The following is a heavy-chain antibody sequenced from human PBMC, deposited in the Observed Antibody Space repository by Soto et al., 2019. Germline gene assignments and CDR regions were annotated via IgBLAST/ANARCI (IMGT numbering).Heavy chain of an antibody. V-gene: IGHV3-49*04. CDR1: GFTFGDYA. CDR2: IRSKAYGGTT. Sequence: GGSLRLSCTASGFTFGDYAMSWVRQAPGKGLEWVGFIRSKAYGGTTEYAASVKGRFTISRDDSKSIAYLQMNSLKTEDTAVYYCTRVCTLHAFDIWGQGTMVTVSS. D-gene: IGHD2-8*01. CDR3: TRVCTLHAFDI. J-gene: IGHJ3*02.